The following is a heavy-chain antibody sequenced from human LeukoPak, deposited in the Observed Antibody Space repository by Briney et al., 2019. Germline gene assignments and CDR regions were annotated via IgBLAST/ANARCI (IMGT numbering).Heavy chain of an antibody. J-gene: IGHJ4*02. V-gene: IGHV4-59*08. CDR2: IYYSGST. CDR3: ARLGGYSYRYKYFDY. Sequence: SETLSLTCAVYGGSFSGYYWSWIRQPPGKGLEWIGYIYYSGSTNYNPSLKSRVTISVDTSKNQFSLKLSSVTAADTAVYYCARLGGYSYRYKYFDYWGQGTLVTVSS. CDR1: GGSFSGYY. D-gene: IGHD5-18*01.